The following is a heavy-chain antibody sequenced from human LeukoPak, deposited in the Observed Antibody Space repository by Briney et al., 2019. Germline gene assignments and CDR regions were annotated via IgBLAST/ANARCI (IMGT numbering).Heavy chain of an antibody. Sequence: ASETLSLTCAVYGGSFSGYYWSWVRQPPGKGLEWVGEINNSGSTNYNPSLKSRVTISGDTSKKQFSLKQSYVNAADTAVYYCARGPRYSSSWTHYYYYGMDVWGQGTTVTVSS. D-gene: IGHD6-13*01. CDR2: INNSGST. J-gene: IGHJ6*02. CDR1: GGSFSGYY. CDR3: ARGPRYSSSWTHYYYYGMDV. V-gene: IGHV4-34*01.